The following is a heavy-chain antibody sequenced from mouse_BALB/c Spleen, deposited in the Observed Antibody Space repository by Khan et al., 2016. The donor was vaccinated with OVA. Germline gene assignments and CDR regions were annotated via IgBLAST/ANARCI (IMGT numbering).Heavy chain of an antibody. CDR1: GFTFSNYA. CDR3: ARDYWFAY. Sequence: EVQLQESGGGLVKPGGSLKLSCAASGFTFSNYAMSWVRQTPAKRLEWVASISSGGSTYSHDSVKGRFTISRDNARNILYLQMSSLRSENTAIYYCARDYWFAYWGQGTLVTVSA. CDR2: ISSGGST. J-gene: IGHJ3*01. V-gene: IGHV5-6-5*01.